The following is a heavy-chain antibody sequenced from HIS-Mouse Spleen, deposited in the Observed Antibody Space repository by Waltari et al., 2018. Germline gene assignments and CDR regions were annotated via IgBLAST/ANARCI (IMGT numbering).Heavy chain of an antibody. CDR2: INHSGST. J-gene: IGHJ4*02. CDR3: ARGRVGDYSNFDY. D-gene: IGHD4-4*01. V-gene: IGHV4-34*01. CDR1: GGSFSGYY. Sequence: QVQLQQWGAELLKPSETLSLTCAVYGGSFSGYYWSWIRQPPGKGLEWIGEINHSGSTNYNPSLKSRVTISVDTSKNQFSLTLGSVTAADTAVYYCARGRVGDYSNFDYWGQGTLVTVSS.